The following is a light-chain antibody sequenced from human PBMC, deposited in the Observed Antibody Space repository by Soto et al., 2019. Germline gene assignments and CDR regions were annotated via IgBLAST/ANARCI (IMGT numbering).Light chain of an antibody. CDR2: GAS. CDR3: QQYGSSPYT. V-gene: IGKV3-20*01. J-gene: IGKJ5*01. CDR1: QSVSSNY. Sequence: ENVLTQSPGTLSLSPGERVTLSCRASQSVSSNYLAWYQQKPGQAPRLLIYGASVRATGIPDRFSGSGSGTDFTLTISRLGPEDFAVYYCQQYGSSPYTFGQGTRLEIK.